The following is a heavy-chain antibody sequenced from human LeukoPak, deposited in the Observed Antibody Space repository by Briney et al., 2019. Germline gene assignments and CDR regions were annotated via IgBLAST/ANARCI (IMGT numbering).Heavy chain of an antibody. Sequence: GGSLRLSCAASGFTFSSYGMHWVRQAPGKGLEWVSAISGTGGSTYYADSVKGRFTISRDNSKNTMYLQMNSLRAEDTAVYYCAKDRYTGYGPQYDYWGQGTLVTVSS. CDR1: GFTFSSYG. J-gene: IGHJ4*02. CDR2: ISGTGGST. CDR3: AKDRYTGYGPQYDY. V-gene: IGHV3-23*01. D-gene: IGHD5-12*01.